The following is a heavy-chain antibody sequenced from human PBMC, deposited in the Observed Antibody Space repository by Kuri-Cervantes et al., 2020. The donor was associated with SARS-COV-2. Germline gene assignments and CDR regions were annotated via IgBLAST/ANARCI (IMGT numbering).Heavy chain of an antibody. J-gene: IGHJ4*02. CDR3: AKGWQQLGDY. CDR2: ISGSGGST. Sequence: GKSLKISCAASGFTFSSYAMSWVRQAPGKGLEWVSAISGSGGSTYYADSVEGRFTISRDNSKNTLYLQMNSLRAEDTAVYYCAKGWQQLGDYLGQGTLVTVSS. V-gene: IGHV3-23*01. D-gene: IGHD6-13*01. CDR1: GFTFSSYA.